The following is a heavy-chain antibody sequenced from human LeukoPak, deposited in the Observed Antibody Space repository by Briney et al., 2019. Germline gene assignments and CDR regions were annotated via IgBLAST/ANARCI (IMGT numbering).Heavy chain of an antibody. J-gene: IGHJ4*02. D-gene: IGHD1-26*01. Sequence: GASVKVSCKASGYTFSGYYIHWVRQAPGQGLEWMGWINFNSGDTNYAQKFQGRVTVTRDTSISTTYMELSSLRADDTAIYHCVGERGATVDYWGQGALVTVSS. CDR3: VGERGATVDY. CDR2: INFNSGDT. CDR1: GYTFSGYY. V-gene: IGHV1-2*02.